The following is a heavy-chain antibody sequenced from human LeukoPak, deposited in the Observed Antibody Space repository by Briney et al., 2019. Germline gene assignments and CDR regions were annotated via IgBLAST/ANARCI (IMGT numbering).Heavy chain of an antibody. CDR2: ISSSGNYI. CDR3: ARETKRFGELLGGWQYYFDY. CDR1: GFTFSVYS. Sequence: GGSLRLSCAASGFTFSVYSMNWVRQAPGKGLEWVSSISSSGNYIYYAASLKGRFTISRDNAKNSLYLQMNSLRAEDTAVYYCARETKRFGELLGGWQYYFDYWGQGTLVTVSS. V-gene: IGHV3-21*01. D-gene: IGHD3-10*01. J-gene: IGHJ4*02.